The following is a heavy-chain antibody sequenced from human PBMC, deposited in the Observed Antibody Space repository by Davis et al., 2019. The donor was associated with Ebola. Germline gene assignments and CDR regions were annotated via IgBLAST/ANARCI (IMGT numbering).Heavy chain of an antibody. CDR2: ITHSGST. V-gene: IGHV4-34*01. J-gene: IGHJ6*04. D-gene: IGHD2-21*02. Sequence: MPGGSLRLSCAAYGWSFSRYYWSWIRQPPGKGLEWIGEITHSGSTKYNPSLKRRVAISGDTSKNQFSLKLSSVTAADTAVYYCARGRMTMLVVATDSYFYAVDVWGKGTTVTVSS. CDR1: GWSFSRYY. CDR3: ARGRMTMLVVATDSYFYAVDV.